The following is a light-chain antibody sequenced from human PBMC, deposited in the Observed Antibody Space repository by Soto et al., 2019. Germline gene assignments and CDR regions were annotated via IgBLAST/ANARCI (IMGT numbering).Light chain of an antibody. Sequence: EIVLTQSPGTLSLSPGERAPPSSRASQVVTGSYLAWYQQKPGQAPRLLIYGASSRATGIPDRFSGSGSGTDFTLTISRLEPEDFAVYYCQQYGSSPLTFGQGTKLEIK. CDR3: QQYGSSPLT. CDR2: GAS. J-gene: IGKJ2*01. CDR1: QVVTGSY. V-gene: IGKV3-20*01.